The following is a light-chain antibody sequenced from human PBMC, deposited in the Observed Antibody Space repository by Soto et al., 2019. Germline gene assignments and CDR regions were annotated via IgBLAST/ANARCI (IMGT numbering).Light chain of an antibody. V-gene: IGLV2-14*01. CDR1: TSDVGGYNY. J-gene: IGLJ2*01. Sequence: QSALTQPASVSGSPGQSITISCTGTTSDVGGYNYVSWYQQHPGKVPKLLIYEVSNRPSGVSNRFSGSKSGNTASLTISGLQAEDEADYYCSSYTSSSTPLFGGGTKVTVL. CDR2: EVS. CDR3: SSYTSSSTPL.